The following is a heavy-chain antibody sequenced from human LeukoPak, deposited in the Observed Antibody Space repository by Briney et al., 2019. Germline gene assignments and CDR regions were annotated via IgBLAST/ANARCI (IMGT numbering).Heavy chain of an antibody. CDR3: ARCLRYSSSWYQDY. V-gene: IGHV3-7*01. CDR1: GFTFSSYW. Sequence: PGGSLRLSCAASGFTFSSYWMSWVRQAPGKGLEWVANIKQDGSEKYYVDSVKGRFTISRDNAKNSLYLQMNSLRAEDTAVYYCARCLRYSSSWYQDYWGQGTLVTVSS. J-gene: IGHJ4*02. D-gene: IGHD6-13*01. CDR2: IKQDGSEK.